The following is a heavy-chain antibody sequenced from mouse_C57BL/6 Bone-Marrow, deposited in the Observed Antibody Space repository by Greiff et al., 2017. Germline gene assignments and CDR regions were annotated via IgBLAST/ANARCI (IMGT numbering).Heavy chain of an antibody. D-gene: IGHD1-2*01. CDR2: IRSKSNNYAT. CDR1: GFSFNTYA. J-gene: IGHJ1*03. V-gene: IGHV10-1*01. Sequence: EVQLVESGGGLVQPKGSLKLSCAASGFSFNTYAMNWVRQAPGKGLEWVARIRSKSNNYATYYADSVKDRFTISRDDSESMLYLQMNNLKTEDTAMDYCVRLGYYGQGYFDVWGTGTTVTVSS. CDR3: VRLGYYGQGYFDV.